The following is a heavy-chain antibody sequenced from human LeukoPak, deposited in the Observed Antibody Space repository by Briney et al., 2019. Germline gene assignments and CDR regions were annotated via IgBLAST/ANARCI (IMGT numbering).Heavy chain of an antibody. D-gene: IGHD5-24*01. CDR3: AGETPRRGETRDGYR. CDR2: IKQDGSET. J-gene: IGHJ4*02. Sequence: GGSLRLSCAASGFTFSNYWMNWVRQAPGKGLECLANIKQDGSETYYADSVKGRFTISRDNAKNSLYLQMNSLRAEDTAVYYCAGETPRRGETRDGYRWGQGTLVTVSS. V-gene: IGHV3-7*01. CDR1: GFTFSNYW.